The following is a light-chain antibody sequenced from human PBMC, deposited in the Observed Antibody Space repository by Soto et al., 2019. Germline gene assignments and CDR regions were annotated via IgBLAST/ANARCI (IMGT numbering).Light chain of an antibody. Sequence: ETVMTPSPEPQSASPGERATLSCXXSQSVSGNLSWYQQQTGQAPSHLLFCASTRATGIPARFSGSGSGTEFTLTISSRQSEDVSVYYCQQYNNWPPGTFGQGTKVDI. J-gene: IGKJ1*01. CDR1: QSVSGN. CDR2: CAS. CDR3: QQYNNWPPGT. V-gene: IGKV3-15*01.